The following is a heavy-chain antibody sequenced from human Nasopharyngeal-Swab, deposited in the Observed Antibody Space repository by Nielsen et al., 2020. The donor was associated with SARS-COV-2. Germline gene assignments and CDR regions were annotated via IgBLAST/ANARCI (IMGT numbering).Heavy chain of an antibody. Sequence: ASVKVSCKASGYTFTSYGISWVRQAPGQGLEWMGWINAGNGNTKYSQKFQGRVTITRDTSASTAYMELSSLRSEDTAVYYCAREYYDFWSGYYLSNWFDPWGQGTLVTVSS. CDR1: GYTFTSYG. V-gene: IGHV1-18*04. J-gene: IGHJ5*02. CDR3: AREYYDFWSGYYLSNWFDP. CDR2: INAGNGNT. D-gene: IGHD3-3*01.